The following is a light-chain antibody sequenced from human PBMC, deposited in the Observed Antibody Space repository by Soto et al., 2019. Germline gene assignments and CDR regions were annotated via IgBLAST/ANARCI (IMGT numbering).Light chain of an antibody. CDR1: QSVSNNY. CDR3: HQYGSSPPYT. V-gene: IGKV3-20*01. J-gene: IGKJ2*01. CDR2: GSS. Sequence: EVVLTQSPGTLSLSPGESATLSCRASQSVSNNYFAWYQQKPGQAPRLLIFGSSDRATGIPDRFSGSGSGTDLTLNISRLEPEDFAVYYCHQYGSSPPYTFGQGTKLEIK.